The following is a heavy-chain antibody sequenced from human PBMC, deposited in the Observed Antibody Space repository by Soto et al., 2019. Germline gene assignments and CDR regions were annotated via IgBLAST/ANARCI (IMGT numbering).Heavy chain of an antibody. CDR3: AKSKPELQSKRLYYYYGMDV. D-gene: IGHD1-26*01. V-gene: IGHV3-30*18. CDR2: ISYDGSNK. CDR1: GFTFSSYG. Sequence: PGGSLRLSCAASGFTFSSYGMHWVRQAPGKGLEWVAVISYDGSNKYYADSVKGRFTISRDNSKNTLYLQMNSLRAEDTAVYYCAKSKPELQSKRLYYYYGMDVWGQGTTVTVSS. J-gene: IGHJ6*02.